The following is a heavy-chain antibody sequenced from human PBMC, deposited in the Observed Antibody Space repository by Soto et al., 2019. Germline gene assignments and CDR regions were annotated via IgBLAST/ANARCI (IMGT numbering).Heavy chain of an antibody. CDR2: LSAYNGNT. D-gene: IGHD6-13*01. V-gene: IGHV1-18*01. J-gene: IGHJ4*02. CDR1: GYTFTSYG. Sequence: QVQLVQSGAEVKKPGASVKVSCKASGYTFTSYGISWVRQAPGQGLEWMGWLSAYNGNTNYAQKLQGRVTMTTDTSTSTAYLALRRLRSDATAVYYCARDSAAAGPFDYWGQGTLVTVSS. CDR3: ARDSAAAGPFDY.